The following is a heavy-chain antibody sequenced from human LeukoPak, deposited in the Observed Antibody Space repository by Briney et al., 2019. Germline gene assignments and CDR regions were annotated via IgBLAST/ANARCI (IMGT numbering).Heavy chain of an antibody. CDR3: ARFCNYYDSSGYYYGFDP. Sequence: SETLSLTCTVSGGSISSYYWSWIRQPPGKGLEWIGYIYYSGSTNYNPSLKSRITISVDTSKNQFSLKLSSVTAADTAVYYCARFCNYYDSSGYYYGFDPWGQGTLVTVSS. V-gene: IGHV4-59*01. D-gene: IGHD3-22*01. CDR1: GGSISSYY. J-gene: IGHJ5*02. CDR2: IYYSGST.